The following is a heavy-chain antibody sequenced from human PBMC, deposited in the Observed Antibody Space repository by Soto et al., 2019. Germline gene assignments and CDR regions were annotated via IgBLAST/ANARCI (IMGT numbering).Heavy chain of an antibody. J-gene: IGHJ6*02. CDR3: ARDIIAVARTPKPVGMDV. Sequence: QVQLQESGPGLVKPSQTLSLTCTVSGGSISSGGYYWSWIRQHPGKGLEWIGYIYYSGSTYYNPSLKSRFTISVDTSKNQFSLKLSSVTAADTAVYYCARDIIAVARTPKPVGMDVWGQGTTVTVSS. CDR1: GGSISSGGYY. V-gene: IGHV4-31*03. CDR2: IYYSGST. D-gene: IGHD6-19*01.